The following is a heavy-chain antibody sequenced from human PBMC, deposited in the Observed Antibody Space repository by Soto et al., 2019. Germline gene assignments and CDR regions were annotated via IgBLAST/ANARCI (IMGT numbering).Heavy chain of an antibody. CDR1: GYTFTSYG. Sequence: SVKVSCKASGYTFTSYGISWVRQAPGQGLEWMGWISADNGNTNYAQKVQGRVIMTTDTTTSTAYMELRSLRSDDTAVSYCARDIATTGTRWVVPWGHGTMVTVSS. CDR3: ARDIATTGTRWVVP. J-gene: IGHJ5*02. V-gene: IGHV1-18*04. D-gene: IGHD6-13*01. CDR2: ISADNGNT.